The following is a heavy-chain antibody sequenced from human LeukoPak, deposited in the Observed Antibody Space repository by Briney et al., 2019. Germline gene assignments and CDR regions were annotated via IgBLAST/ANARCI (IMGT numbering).Heavy chain of an antibody. J-gene: IGHJ4*02. D-gene: IGHD2-2*02. V-gene: IGHV3-7*01. Sequence: GGSLRLSCAASGFTFSSYWMSWVRQAPGKGLEWVVNIKQDGSEKYYVDSVKGRFTISRDNAKNSLYLQMNSLRAEDTAVYYCAREHCSSTSCYSYFDYWGQGTLVTVSS. CDR2: IKQDGSEK. CDR3: AREHCSSTSCYSYFDY. CDR1: GFTFSSYW.